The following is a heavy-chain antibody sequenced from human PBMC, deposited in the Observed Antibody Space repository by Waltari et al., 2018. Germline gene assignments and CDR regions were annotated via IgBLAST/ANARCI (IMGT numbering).Heavy chain of an antibody. Sequence: EVQLVESGGGLVQPGGSLRLSCVASGFTFSPYNLTWVRPAPGKGLEWIAYINGPSNSIAYADSVKGRFTVSRDNGKSTLYLQMNSLRDEDSAVYYCTKDLGYCITTACYEQMDYWGQGAQVTVSS. CDR3: TKDLGYCITTACYEQMDY. D-gene: IGHD2-2*01. CDR2: INGPSNSI. V-gene: IGHV3-48*02. J-gene: IGHJ4*02. CDR1: GFTFSPYN.